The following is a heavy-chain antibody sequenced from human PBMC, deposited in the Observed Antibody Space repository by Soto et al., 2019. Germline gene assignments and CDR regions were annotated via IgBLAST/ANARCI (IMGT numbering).Heavy chain of an antibody. CDR3: AKDQTDVTLFDY. D-gene: IGHD2-21*02. J-gene: IGHJ4*02. V-gene: IGHV3-23*01. CDR2: ISGRGVDT. Sequence: PXGSLRLSCAASGFSLSTLAMSWVLHAPGKGLEWVSSISGRGVDTLYADSVKGRFTISRDNSRNTLYLQVNSLRAEDTAVYYCAKDQTDVTLFDYWGQGTLVTVSS. CDR1: GFSLSTLA.